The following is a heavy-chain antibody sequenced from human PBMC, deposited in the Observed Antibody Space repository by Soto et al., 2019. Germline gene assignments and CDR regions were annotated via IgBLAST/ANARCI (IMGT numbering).Heavy chain of an antibody. CDR2: IIPIFGTA. Sequence: ASVKVSCKASGGTFSSYAISWVRQAPGQGLEWMGGIIPIFGTANYAQKFQGRVTITADESTSTAYMELSSLRSEDTAVYYCARPLYDFWSGYHHFDYWGQGTLVTVSS. V-gene: IGHV1-69*13. CDR3: ARPLYDFWSGYHHFDY. J-gene: IGHJ4*02. D-gene: IGHD3-3*01. CDR1: GGTFSSYA.